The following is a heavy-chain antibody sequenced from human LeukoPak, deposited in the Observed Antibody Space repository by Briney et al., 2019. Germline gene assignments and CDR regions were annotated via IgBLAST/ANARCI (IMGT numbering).Heavy chain of an antibody. CDR3: ARVRSFSMSHPFDYFDY. CDR1: GGSISSYY. D-gene: IGHD3-22*01. Sequence: PSETLSLTCTVSGGSISSYYWSWIRQPAGKGLEWIGRIYTSGSTNYNPSLKSRVTMSVDTSKNQFSLKLSSATAADTAVYYCARVRSFSMSHPFDYFDYWGQGTLVTVSS. J-gene: IGHJ4*02. CDR2: IYTSGST. V-gene: IGHV4-4*07.